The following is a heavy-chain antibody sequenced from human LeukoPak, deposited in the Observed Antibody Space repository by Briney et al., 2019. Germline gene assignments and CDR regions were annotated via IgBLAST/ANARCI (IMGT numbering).Heavy chain of an antibody. CDR1: GFTFSSYS. Sequence: PGGSLRLSCAASGFTFSSYSTNWVRQAPGKGLEWVSSISSSSSYIYYADSVKGRFTISRDNAKNSLYLQMNSLRAEDTAVYYCARGARSAVAGRNWFDPWGQGTLVTVSS. CDR2: ISSSSSYI. V-gene: IGHV3-21*01. D-gene: IGHD6-19*01. J-gene: IGHJ5*02. CDR3: ARGARSAVAGRNWFDP.